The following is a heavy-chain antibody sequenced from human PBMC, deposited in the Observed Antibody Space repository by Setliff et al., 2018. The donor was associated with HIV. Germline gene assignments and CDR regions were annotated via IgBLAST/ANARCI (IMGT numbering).Heavy chain of an antibody. CDR3: ARDSSSWSWAEYFQF. CDR2: INYDESYE. CDR1: GFTFRDYA. D-gene: IGHD6-13*01. J-gene: IGHJ1*01. V-gene: IGHV3-33*08. Sequence: GGSLRLSCAASGFTFRDYAMHWVRQAPGKGLEWVAFINYDESYEYYADSVKGRVTISRDNSANTVDLQMNSLRAEDTAVYYCARDSSSWSWAEYFQFWGQGTPVPVSS.